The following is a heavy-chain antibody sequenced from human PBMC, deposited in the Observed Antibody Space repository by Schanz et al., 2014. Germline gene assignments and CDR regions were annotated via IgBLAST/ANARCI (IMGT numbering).Heavy chain of an antibody. CDR1: GLTFSDYY. D-gene: IGHD6-19*01. CDR2: ISSSSSYT. J-gene: IGHJ4*02. Sequence: QVQLVESGGGLVKPGGSLRLSCAASGLTFSDYYMSWIRQAPGKGLEWVSYISSSSSYTNYADSVKGRFTISRDNAKNSLYLQINSLRVEDTAVYYCARDLISSGWYGWGQGTLVNVSS. V-gene: IGHV3-11*05. CDR3: ARDLISSGWYG.